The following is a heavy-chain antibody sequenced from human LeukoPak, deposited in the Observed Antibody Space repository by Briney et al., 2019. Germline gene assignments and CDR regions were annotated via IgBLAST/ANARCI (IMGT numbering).Heavy chain of an antibody. CDR3: VRHEWNYYYYYVDV. V-gene: IGHV4-39*01. J-gene: IGHJ6*03. Sequence: SETLSLTCTVSGGSISSSTHYWGWIRQPPGQGLEWIGSIYYRGSTYNNPSLKSRATISVDTPKNQFSLKLASVTAADTAMYYCVRHEWNYYYYYVDVWGKGTTVTVSS. CDR1: GGSISSSTHY. D-gene: IGHD3-3*01. CDR2: IYYRGST.